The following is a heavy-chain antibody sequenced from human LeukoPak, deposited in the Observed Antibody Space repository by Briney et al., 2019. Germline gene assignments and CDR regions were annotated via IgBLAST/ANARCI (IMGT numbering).Heavy chain of an antibody. V-gene: IGHV4-28*01. J-gene: IGHJ4*02. D-gene: IGHD3-10*01. Sequence: SETLSLTCAVAGYSITSSSWWGWIRQPPGKGLEWIGYIYHSGTTYYNPSLQSRVTMSVDTSKNQFSLKLSSVTAVDTAVYFCARKENVYYYFDYWGQGTLVTVSS. CDR3: ARKENVYYYFDY. CDR2: IYHSGTT. CDR1: GYSITSSSW.